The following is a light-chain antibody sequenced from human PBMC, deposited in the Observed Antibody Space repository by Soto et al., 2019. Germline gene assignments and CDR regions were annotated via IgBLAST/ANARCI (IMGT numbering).Light chain of an antibody. CDR2: AAF. V-gene: IGKV1-39*01. J-gene: IGKJ1*01. CDR3: QQSFASPRT. CDR1: QSISSY. Sequence: DIQMTQSPSTLSASVGDRVTITCRASQSISSYLSWYQQRPGKAPKPLIYAAFNLEAGVPSRFSGSKTGTEFNFTISSLQADDIATYYCQQSFASPRTFGQGTKL.